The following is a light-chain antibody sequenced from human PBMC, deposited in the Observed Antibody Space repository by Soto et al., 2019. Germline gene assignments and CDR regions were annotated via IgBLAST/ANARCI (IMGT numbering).Light chain of an antibody. J-gene: IGLJ2*01. Sequence: QSVLTQPPSASGSFGQSVTISCTGTSSDVGGYNYVSWYQQHPGKAPKLMIYEVSERPSGVPDRFSGSKSGTSASLAISGLQSEDEADYYCVAWDDSLNGYVVFGGGTKVTVL. CDR2: EVS. CDR1: SSDVGGYNY. CDR3: VAWDDSLNGYVV. V-gene: IGLV2-8*01.